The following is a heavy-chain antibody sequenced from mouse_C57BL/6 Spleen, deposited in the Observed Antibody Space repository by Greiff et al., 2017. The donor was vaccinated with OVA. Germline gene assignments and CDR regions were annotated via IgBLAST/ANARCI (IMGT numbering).Heavy chain of an antibody. V-gene: IGHV1-62-2*01. D-gene: IGHD2-4*01. CDR1: GYTFTEYT. CDR3: ARHEEDYDYDDAWFAY. J-gene: IGHJ3*01. CDR2: FYPGSGSI. Sequence: VQLQESGAELVKPGASVKLSCKASGYTFTEYTIHWVKQRSGQGLEWIGWFYPGSGSIKYNEKFKDKATLTADKSSSTVYMELSRLTSEDSAVYFCARHEEDYDYDDAWFAYWGQGTLVTVSA.